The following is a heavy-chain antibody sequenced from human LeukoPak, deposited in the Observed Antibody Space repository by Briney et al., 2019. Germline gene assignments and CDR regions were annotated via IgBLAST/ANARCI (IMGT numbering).Heavy chain of an antibody. V-gene: IGHV4-61*01. CDR1: GGSVSSGSYH. D-gene: IGHD3-22*01. Sequence: SETLSLTCTVSGGSVSSGSYHWSWIRQPPGKGLEWIGYIFSTGNTNYSPSLKSRVTMPVDTSKNQFSLKLTSVTAADTAVYYCARINSGHYSLDSWGLGTLVTVSS. CDR3: ARINSGHYSLDS. J-gene: IGHJ4*02. CDR2: IFSTGNT.